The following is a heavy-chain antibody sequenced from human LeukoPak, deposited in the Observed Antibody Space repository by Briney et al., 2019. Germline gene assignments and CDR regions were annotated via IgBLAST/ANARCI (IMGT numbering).Heavy chain of an antibody. CDR2: ISSSSSYI. CDR1: GFTFSSYE. CDR3: ARGNTWYGSLY. V-gene: IGHV3-21*01. D-gene: IGHD2-15*01. Sequence: GGSLRLSCAASGFTFSSYEMNWVRQAPGKGLEWVSSISSSSSYIYYADSVKGRFTISRDNVKNSLYLQMNSLRAEDTAVYYCARGNTWYGSLYWGQGNLVTVSS. J-gene: IGHJ4*02.